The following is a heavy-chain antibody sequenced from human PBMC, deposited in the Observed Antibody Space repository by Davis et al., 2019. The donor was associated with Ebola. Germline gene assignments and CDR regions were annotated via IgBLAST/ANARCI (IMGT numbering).Heavy chain of an antibody. CDR3: ARVRCISTSCYGQNAFDI. J-gene: IGHJ3*02. V-gene: IGHV4-34*01. Sequence: MPGGSLRLSCAVYGGSFSGYYWSWIRQPPGKGLEWIGEINHSGSTNYNPSLKSRVTISVDTSKSQVFLKLTSVTAADTAVYYCARVRCISTSCYGQNAFDIWGQGATVTVSS. CDR1: GGSFSGYY. D-gene: IGHD2-2*01. CDR2: INHSGST.